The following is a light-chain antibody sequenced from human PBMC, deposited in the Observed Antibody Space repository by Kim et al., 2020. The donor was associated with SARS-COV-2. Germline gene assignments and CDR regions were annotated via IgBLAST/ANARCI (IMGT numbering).Light chain of an antibody. V-gene: IGKV1-39*01. CDR1: QSISSY. CDR3: QQSYSTPPYT. Sequence: ASVGDRVTITCRASQSISSYLNWYQQKPGKAPNLLIYAASSLQSGVPSRFSGSGFGTDFTLSISSLQPEDFATYYCQQSYSTPPYTIGQGTKLEI. CDR2: AAS. J-gene: IGKJ2*01.